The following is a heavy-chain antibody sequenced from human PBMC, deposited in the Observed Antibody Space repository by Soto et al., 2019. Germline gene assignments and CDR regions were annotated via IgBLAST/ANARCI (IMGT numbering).Heavy chain of an antibody. Sequence: PSETLSLTCAVSGYSISSGYYWGWIRQPPGKGLEWIGNTYHTGSTNYNPSLKSRVTISVDTSKNQFSLKLSSVTAADTAVYFCARGTPSPLIVRSSRGPWFDPWGQGTLVTVSS. D-gene: IGHD2-15*01. CDR2: TYHTGST. CDR3: ARGTPSPLIVRSSRGPWFDP. J-gene: IGHJ5*02. CDR1: GYSISSGYY. V-gene: IGHV4-38-2*01.